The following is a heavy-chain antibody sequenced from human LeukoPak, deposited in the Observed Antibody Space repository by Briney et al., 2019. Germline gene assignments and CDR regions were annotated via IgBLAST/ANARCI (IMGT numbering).Heavy chain of an antibody. CDR1: GYTFTGYY. CDR3: ARLRLITMVRGSWFDP. J-gene: IGHJ5*02. D-gene: IGHD3-10*01. CDR2: INPNFGVT. Sequence: GASVKVSCKASGYTFTGYYVHWVRQAPGQGLEWMGWINPNFGVTNYAQKFQGRVTMTRDTSISTAYMELSRLRSDDTAVYYCARLRLITMVRGSWFDPWGQGTLVTVSS. V-gene: IGHV1-2*02.